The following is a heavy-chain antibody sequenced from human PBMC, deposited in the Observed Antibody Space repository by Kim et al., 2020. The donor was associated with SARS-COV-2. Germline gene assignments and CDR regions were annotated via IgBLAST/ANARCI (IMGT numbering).Heavy chain of an antibody. CDR2: IGWNGGSI. CDR3: AKGQDYDFWSGSFDY. Sequence: GGSLRLSCVASGFTFDDYAMHWVRQAPGKGLEWVSGIGWNGGSIAYADSVKGRITISRDNAKNSLYLQMNSLRAEDTALYYCAKGQDYDFWSGSFDYWGQGILVTVSS. CDR1: GFTFDDYA. J-gene: IGHJ4*02. V-gene: IGHV3-9*01. D-gene: IGHD3-3*01.